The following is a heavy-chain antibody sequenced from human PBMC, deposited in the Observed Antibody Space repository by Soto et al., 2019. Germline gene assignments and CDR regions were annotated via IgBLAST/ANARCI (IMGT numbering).Heavy chain of an antibody. Sequence: GESLKISCAASGFTFSSYSMNWVRQAPGKGLEWVSYISSSSSTIYYADSVKGRFTISRDNAKNSLYLQMNSLRDEDTAVYYCARDGDGVVVIVYGMDVWGQGTTVTVSS. CDR2: ISSSSSTI. V-gene: IGHV3-48*02. D-gene: IGHD3-22*01. CDR1: GFTFSSYS. J-gene: IGHJ6*02. CDR3: ARDGDGVVVIVYGMDV.